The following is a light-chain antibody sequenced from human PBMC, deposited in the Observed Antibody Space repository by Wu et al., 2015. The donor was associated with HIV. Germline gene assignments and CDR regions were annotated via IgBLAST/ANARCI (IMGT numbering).Light chain of an antibody. V-gene: IGKV1-5*03. CDR1: QSISSW. CDR3: QEYVSYAT. CDR2: KAS. J-gene: IGKJ4*01. Sequence: DIQMTQSPSALSASVGDRVTITCRASQSISSWLAWYQQKPGKAPKLLISKASTLETGVPSRFSGSGSGTQFTLTINSLQPDDFATYYCQEYVSYATFGGGTKVEIK.